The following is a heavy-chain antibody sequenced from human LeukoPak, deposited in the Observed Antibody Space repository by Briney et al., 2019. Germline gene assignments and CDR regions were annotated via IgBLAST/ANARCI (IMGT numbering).Heavy chain of an antibody. CDR1: GFTFSSYS. D-gene: IGHD6-19*01. V-gene: IGHV3-48*04. CDR3: ARDPGYSSGWYESYYFDY. J-gene: IGHJ4*02. Sequence: PGGSLRLSCAASGFTFSSYSMNWVRQAPGKGLEWVSYISSSSSTIYYADSVKGRFTISRDNAKNSLYLQMNSLRAEDTAVYYCARDPGYSSGWYESYYFDYWGQGTLVTVSS. CDR2: ISSSSSTI.